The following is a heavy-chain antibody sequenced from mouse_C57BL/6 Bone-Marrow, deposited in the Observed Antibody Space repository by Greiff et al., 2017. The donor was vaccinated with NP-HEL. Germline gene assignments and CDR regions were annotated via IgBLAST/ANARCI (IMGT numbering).Heavy chain of an antibody. CDR1: GFNIKDDY. J-gene: IGHJ4*01. CDR2: IDPENGDT. V-gene: IGHV14-4*01. CDR3: AAGGSSTYAMDY. D-gene: IGHD1-1*01. Sequence: VQLQQSGAELVRPGASVKLSCTASGFNIKDDYMHWVKQRPEQGLEWIGWIDPENGDTEYASKFQGKATITADTSSNTAYLQLSSLTSEDTAVDYCAAGGSSTYAMDYWGQGTSVTVSS.